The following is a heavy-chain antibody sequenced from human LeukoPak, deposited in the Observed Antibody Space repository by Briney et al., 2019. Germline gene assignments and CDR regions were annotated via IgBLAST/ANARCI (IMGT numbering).Heavy chain of an antibody. CDR1: GYTFTGYY. D-gene: IGHD3-10*01. Sequence: ASVKVSCKASGYTFTGYYMHWVRQAPGQGLEWMGWINPNSGGTNYAQKFQGRVTMTRDTSISTAYMELSRLRSDDTAVYYCARDHLWFGELPFDYWGQGTLVTVPS. CDR2: INPNSGGT. CDR3: ARDHLWFGELPFDY. V-gene: IGHV1-2*02. J-gene: IGHJ4*02.